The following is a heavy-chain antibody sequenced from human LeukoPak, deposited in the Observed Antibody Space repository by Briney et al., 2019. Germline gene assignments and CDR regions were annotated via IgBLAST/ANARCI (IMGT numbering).Heavy chain of an antibody. D-gene: IGHD6-13*01. J-gene: IGHJ5*02. CDR1: GYTFTSYD. V-gene: IGHV1-8*01. Sequence: ASVKVSCKASGYTFTSYDINWVRQAPGQGLEWMGWMNPNSGNTGYAQKFQGRVTMTRNTSISTAYMELSSLRSEDTAVYYCARNAGIAAAVIAYPWGQGTLVTVSS. CDR2: MNPNSGNT. CDR3: ARNAGIAAAVIAYP.